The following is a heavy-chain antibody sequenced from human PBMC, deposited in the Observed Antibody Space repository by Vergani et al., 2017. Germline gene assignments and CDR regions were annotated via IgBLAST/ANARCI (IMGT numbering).Heavy chain of an antibody. D-gene: IGHD3-10*01. CDR1: GGSISSYY. CDR2: IYYSGST. CDR3: ARGSGGYADDC. Sequence: QVQLQESGPGLVKPSETLSLTCTVSGGSISSYYWSWIRQPPGKGLEWIGYIYYSGSTNYNPSLKSRVTISVDTSKNQFSLKLSSVTAADTAVYYFARGSGGYADDCWDRRPLIAVSS. J-gene: IGHJ4*02. V-gene: IGHV4-59*01.